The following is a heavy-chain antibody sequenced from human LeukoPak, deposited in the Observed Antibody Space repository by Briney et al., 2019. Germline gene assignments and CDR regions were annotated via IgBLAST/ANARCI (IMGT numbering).Heavy chain of an antibody. J-gene: IGHJ4*02. D-gene: IGHD6-19*01. CDR1: GLRFDDHG. Sequence: PGGSLRLSCAASGLRFDDHGMSWVRQVPGKGLEWVSGINWNGASTGYGDSVKGRFTISRDNAKNSLYLQMNSLRAEDTALYYCAGGDRNGWYFDYWGQGILVTVSS. V-gene: IGHV3-20*04. CDR3: AGGDRNGWYFDY. CDR2: INWNGAST.